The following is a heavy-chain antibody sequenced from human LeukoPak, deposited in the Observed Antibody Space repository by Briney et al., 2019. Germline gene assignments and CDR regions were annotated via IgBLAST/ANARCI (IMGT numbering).Heavy chain of an antibody. V-gene: IGHV1-18*01. CDR1: GYTFTSYG. Sequence: ASVKVSCKASGYTFTSYGISWVRQAPGQGLEWMGWISAYNGNTNYAQKLQGRVTMTTDTSTSTAYMELRSLRSDDTAVYYCARDRVVVVAATPSYYYGMDVWGQGTTVTVSS. CDR2: ISAYNGNT. D-gene: IGHD2-15*01. CDR3: ARDRVVVVAATPSYYYGMDV. J-gene: IGHJ6*02.